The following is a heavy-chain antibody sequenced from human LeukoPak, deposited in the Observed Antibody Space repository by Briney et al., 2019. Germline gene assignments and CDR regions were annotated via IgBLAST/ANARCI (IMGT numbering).Heavy chain of an antibody. D-gene: IGHD1-20*01. CDR2: ISYSGSA. J-gene: IGHJ4*02. V-gene: IGHV4-59*01. Sequence: PSETLSLTCSVSSDSINSDFWTWIRQPPGKGLGWIGYISYSGSANYNPSLKSRVTMSLDTSKNQFSLNLTSVTAADTAVYFCARAPNWNYFDDWGQGTLVTVSS. CDR3: ARAPNWNYFDD. CDR1: SDSINSDF.